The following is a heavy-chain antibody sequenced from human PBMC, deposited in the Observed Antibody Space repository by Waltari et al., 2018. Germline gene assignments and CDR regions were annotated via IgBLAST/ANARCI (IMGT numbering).Heavy chain of an antibody. Sequence: QVQLVQSGAEVKKPGASVKVSCKTSGYTFTGYYMYWVRQAPGQGLEWMGWINSYSGGTAYAQKFQGRVTLTRDTSISTAYMELNRLISDDSAMDYCATAPDAFQIINWGQGTLVTVSS. D-gene: IGHD2-2*01. J-gene: IGHJ4*02. CDR1: GYTFTGYY. CDR3: ATAPDAFQIIN. V-gene: IGHV1-2*02. CDR2: INSYSGGT.